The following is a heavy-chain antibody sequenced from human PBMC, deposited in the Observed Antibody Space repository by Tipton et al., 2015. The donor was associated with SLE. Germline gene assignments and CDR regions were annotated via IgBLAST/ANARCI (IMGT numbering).Heavy chain of an antibody. CDR1: GYTFTGYY. CDR2: INPNSGGT. V-gene: IGHV1-2*02. D-gene: IGHD6-13*01. CDR3: ARADGVAAYFAY. J-gene: IGHJ4*02. Sequence: QLVQSGPEVKRPGASVKVSCKASGYTFTGYYVHWVRQAPGQGLEWMGWINPNSGGTNYAQKFQGRVTMTRDTSISTAYMELSRLRSDDTAVYYCARADGVAAYFAYWGQGTLVTVSS.